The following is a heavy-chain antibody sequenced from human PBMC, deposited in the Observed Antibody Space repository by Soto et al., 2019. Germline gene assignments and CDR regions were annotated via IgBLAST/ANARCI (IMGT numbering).Heavy chain of an antibody. Sequence: QVQLQQWGAGLLKPSETLSLTCAVYGGSFSGYYWSWIRQPPGKGLEWMGEINHSGSTNYNPSLKSRVTISVDTSKNQFSLKLSSVTAADTAVYYCARGSTSLGIAARHWFDPWGQGTLVTVSS. CDR3: ARGSTSLGIAARHWFDP. CDR2: INHSGST. D-gene: IGHD6-6*01. V-gene: IGHV4-34*01. J-gene: IGHJ5*02. CDR1: GGSFSGYY.